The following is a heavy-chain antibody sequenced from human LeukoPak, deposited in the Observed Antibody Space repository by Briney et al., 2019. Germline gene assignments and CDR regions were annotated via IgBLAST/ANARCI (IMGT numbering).Heavy chain of an antibody. CDR2: INPNSGGT. CDR1: GYTFTDYY. Sequence: GASVKVSCKASGYTFTDYYMHWVRQAPGQGLEWMGWINPNSGGTNYAQKFQGRVTMTRDTSISTAYMELSRLRSDDTAVYYCARGGYVYQGLAYYYYMDVWGKGTTVTISS. D-gene: IGHD6-19*01. V-gene: IGHV1-2*02. J-gene: IGHJ6*03. CDR3: ARGGYVYQGLAYYYYMDV.